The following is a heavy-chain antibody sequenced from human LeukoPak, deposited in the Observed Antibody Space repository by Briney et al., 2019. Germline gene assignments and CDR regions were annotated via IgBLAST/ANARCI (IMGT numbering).Heavy chain of an antibody. CDR2: IRGSGGST. Sequence: SGGSLRLSCAASGFTFSSYAMSWVRQAPGKGLEWVSAIRGSGGSTYYADSVKGRFTISRDNSRDTLYLQMNSLRAEDTAVYYCAKGYYDYVWGSYYFDYWGQGTLVTVSS. D-gene: IGHD3-16*01. CDR1: GFTFSSYA. V-gene: IGHV3-23*01. J-gene: IGHJ4*02. CDR3: AKGYYDYVWGSYYFDY.